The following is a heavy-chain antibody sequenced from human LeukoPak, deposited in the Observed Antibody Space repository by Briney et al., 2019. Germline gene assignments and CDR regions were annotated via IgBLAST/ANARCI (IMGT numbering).Heavy chain of an antibody. CDR3: ASRFPLGARRSDISGYCSGGSCYSAWFDP. D-gene: IGHD2-15*01. CDR1: GGTFSSYA. V-gene: IGHV1-69*13. J-gene: IGHJ5*02. CDR2: IIPIFGTA. Sequence: SVKVSCKASGGTFSSYAISWVRQAPGQGLEWMGGIIPIFGTANYAQKFQGRVTITADESTSTAYMELSSLRSEDTAVYYCASRFPLGARRSDISGYCSGGSCYSAWFDPWGQGTLVTVSS.